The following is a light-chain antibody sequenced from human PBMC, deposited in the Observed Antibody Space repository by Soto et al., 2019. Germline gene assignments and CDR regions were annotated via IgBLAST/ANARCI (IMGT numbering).Light chain of an antibody. CDR3: QQRSNWPTA. CDR2: DAS. V-gene: IGKV3-11*01. Sequence: EIVLTHSPATLSLSPGERATLSCRASQSVSSYLAWYQQKPGQAPRLLIYDASNRATGIPARFSGSGSGTDFTLTISSLQPEDFAVYYSQQRSNWPTAFGGGTKVDI. CDR1: QSVSSY. J-gene: IGKJ4*01.